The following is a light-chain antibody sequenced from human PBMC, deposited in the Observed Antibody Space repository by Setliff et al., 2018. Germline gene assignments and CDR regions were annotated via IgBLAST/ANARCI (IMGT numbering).Light chain of an antibody. J-gene: IGLJ1*01. CDR3: SAYTSSSTYV. CDR1: SSDIGRYDF. Sequence: QSVLTQPASVSGSPAQSITISCTGTSSDIGRYDFVSWYKQHPGKAPKLIISDVSNRPSGVSNRFSGSKSGNTASLTISGLQAEDEADYYCSAYTSSSTYVFGTGTKVTVL. V-gene: IGLV2-14*01. CDR2: DVS.